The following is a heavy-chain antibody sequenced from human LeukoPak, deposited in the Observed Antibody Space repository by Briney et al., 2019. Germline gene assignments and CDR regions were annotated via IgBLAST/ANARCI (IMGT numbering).Heavy chain of an antibody. V-gene: IGHV3-7*01. CDR3: ARDFD. CDR2: IKQDGSEK. CDR1: GFTFSGNW. J-gene: IGHJ4*02. Sequence: GGSLRLSCAASGFTFSGNWMSRVRQAPGKGLEWVANIKQDGSEKYYVDSVKGRFTISRDNAKNSLYLEMNSLRAEDTAVYYCARDFDWGQGTLVTVSS.